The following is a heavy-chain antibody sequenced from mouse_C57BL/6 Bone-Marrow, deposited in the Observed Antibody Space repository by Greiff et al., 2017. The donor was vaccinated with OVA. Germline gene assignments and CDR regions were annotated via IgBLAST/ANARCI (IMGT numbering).Heavy chain of an antibody. J-gene: IGHJ4*01. CDR2: ISYDGSN. D-gene: IGHD2-4*01. CDR3: ARRGGLRRGYAMDY. CDR1: GYSITSGYY. V-gene: IGHV3-6*01. Sequence: LVESGPGLVKPSQSLSLTCSVTGYSITSGYYWNWIRQFPGNKLEWMGYISYDGSNNYNPSLKNRISITRDTSKNQFFLKLNSVTTEDTATYYCARRGGLRRGYAMDYWGQGTSVTVSS.